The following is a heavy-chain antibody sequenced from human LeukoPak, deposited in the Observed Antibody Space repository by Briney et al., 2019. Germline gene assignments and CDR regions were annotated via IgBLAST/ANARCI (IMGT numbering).Heavy chain of an antibody. Sequence: GGSLRLSCAASGFTFSSYGMSWVRQAPGKGLEWVSAISGSGGSTYYADSVKGRFTISRDNSKNTLYLQMNSLRAEDTAVYYCANSQVITGVFDYWGQGTLVTVSS. D-gene: IGHD3-10*01. V-gene: IGHV3-23*01. CDR1: GFTFSSYG. CDR2: ISGSGGST. CDR3: ANSQVITGVFDY. J-gene: IGHJ4*02.